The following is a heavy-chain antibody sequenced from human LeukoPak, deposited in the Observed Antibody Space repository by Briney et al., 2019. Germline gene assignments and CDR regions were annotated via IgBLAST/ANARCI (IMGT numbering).Heavy chain of an antibody. CDR3: ARYSITGTTYGGYYFDY. D-gene: IGHD1-20*01. CDR2: TYYRSKWYN. Sequence: SQTLSLTCAISGDSVSSNSAAWNWIRQSPSRGLEWLGRTYYRSKWYNDYAVSVKSRITINPDTSKNQFSLQLNSVTPEDTAVYYCARYSITGTTYGGYYFDYWGQGTLVTVSS. CDR1: GDSVSSNSAA. V-gene: IGHV6-1*01. J-gene: IGHJ4*02.